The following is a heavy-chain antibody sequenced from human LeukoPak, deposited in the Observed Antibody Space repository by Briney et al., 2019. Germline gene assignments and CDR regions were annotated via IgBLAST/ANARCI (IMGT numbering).Heavy chain of an antibody. V-gene: IGHV3-21*01. Sequence: GGSLRLSCAASGFTFSSYSMNWVRQAPGKGLEWVSSISSSSSYIYYADSVKGRFTISRDNAKNSLYLQMNSLRAEDTAVYYCARTYYYDSSGYYYYYYYYGMDVWGQGTTVTVSS. CDR1: GFTFSSYS. J-gene: IGHJ6*02. D-gene: IGHD3-22*01. CDR2: ISSSSSYI. CDR3: ARTYYYDSSGYYYYYYYYGMDV.